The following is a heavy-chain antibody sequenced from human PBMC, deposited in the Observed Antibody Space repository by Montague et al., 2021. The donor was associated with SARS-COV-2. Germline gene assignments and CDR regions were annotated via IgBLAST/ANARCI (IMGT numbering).Heavy chain of an antibody. CDR3: ARLRDGVVPSHILGVGPYYSYYYIDV. Sequence: SETLSLTCAVHGTSFSGYYWNWTRQPPGKWLECIGEINLGGSTKYSPSLMSRFTISADTSKNQFSLKLTSVAAADPAVYYCARLRDGVVPSHILGVGPYYSYYYIDVWGRGTTVTVSS. CDR1: GTSFSGYY. CDR2: INLGGST. V-gene: IGHV4-34*01. J-gene: IGHJ6*03. D-gene: IGHD3-10*01.